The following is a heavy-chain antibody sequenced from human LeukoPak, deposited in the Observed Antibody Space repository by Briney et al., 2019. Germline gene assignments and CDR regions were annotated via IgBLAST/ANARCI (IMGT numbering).Heavy chain of an antibody. V-gene: IGHV6-1*01. CDR2: TYYRSRWFN. J-gene: IGHJ6*04. Sequence: SPTLSLTCAISGDSISSNSATWNWLRQSPSRGLEWLGRTYYRSRWFNDYTVSVKSRMTINPDTSKNQFSLQLKSVTPEDTAVYYCARGHENYYHVFDVWGKGTTVTVSS. CDR3: ARGHENYYHVFDV. CDR1: GDSISSNSAT.